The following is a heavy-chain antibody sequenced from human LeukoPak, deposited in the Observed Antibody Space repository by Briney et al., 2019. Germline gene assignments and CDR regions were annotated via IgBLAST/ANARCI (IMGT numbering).Heavy chain of an antibody. CDR1: GFTFGDYA. V-gene: IGHV3-49*04. J-gene: IGHJ3*02. Sequence: GGSLRLSCTASGFTFGDYAMSWVRQAPGKGLEWVGFIRSKAYGGTTEYAASVKGRFTISRDDSKSIAYLQMNSLKTEDTAVYYCTRSRHIVVVIAIRAFDIWGQGTMVTVSS. CDR2: IRSKAYGGTT. CDR3: TRSRHIVVVIAIRAFDI. D-gene: IGHD2-21*01.